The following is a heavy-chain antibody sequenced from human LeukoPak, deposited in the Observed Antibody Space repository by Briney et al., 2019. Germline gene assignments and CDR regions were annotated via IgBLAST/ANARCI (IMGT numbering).Heavy chain of an antibody. V-gene: IGHV3-21*04. CDR2: ISSSSSYI. CDR1: GFTFSSYS. J-gene: IGHJ4*02. Sequence: PGGSLRLSCAASGFTFSSYSMNWVRQAPGKGLEWVSSISSSSSYIYYADSVKGRFTIPRDNAKNSLYLQMNSLRAEDTALYYCAKALRVEYYFDYWGQGTLVTVSS. CDR3: AKALRVEYYFDY.